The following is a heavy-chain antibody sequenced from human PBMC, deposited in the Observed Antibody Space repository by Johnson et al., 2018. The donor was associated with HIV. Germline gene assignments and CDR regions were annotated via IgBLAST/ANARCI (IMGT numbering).Heavy chain of an antibody. Sequence: VQLVESGGVVVQPGGSLRLSCAASGFTFSGSAMHWVRQASGEGLEWVGRIRSKANSYATAYAASVKGRFTISRDNSKNTLYLQMNSLRAEDTAVYYCAREATVTLLHQWAFDIWGQGTMVTVSS. D-gene: IGHD4-17*01. CDR3: AREATVTLLHQWAFDI. CDR1: GFTFSGSA. CDR2: IRSKANSYAT. V-gene: IGHV3-73*01. J-gene: IGHJ3*02.